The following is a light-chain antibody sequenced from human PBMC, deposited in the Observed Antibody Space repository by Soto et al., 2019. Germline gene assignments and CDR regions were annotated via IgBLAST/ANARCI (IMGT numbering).Light chain of an antibody. CDR3: QQTYSPPGT. CDR1: QSVSAF. J-gene: IGKJ1*01. V-gene: IGKV1-39*01. CDR2: SAS. Sequence: DIEMTQSPSSLSSCVADRFTITFRASQSVSAFLNWYRHKPGKAPELLIFSASSLQPGVPSRFSGRGSGTAFTLTITSLQPEDFATYYCQQTYSPPGTFGQGTKVDI.